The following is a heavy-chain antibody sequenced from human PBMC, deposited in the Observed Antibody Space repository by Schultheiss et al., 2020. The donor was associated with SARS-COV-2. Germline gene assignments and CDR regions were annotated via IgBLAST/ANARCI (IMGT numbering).Heavy chain of an antibody. CDR3: AKELEPAALKDYYYYYGMDV. CDR2: ISGSGGST. J-gene: IGHJ6*02. V-gene: IGHV3-23*01. D-gene: IGHD2-2*01. Sequence: GGSLRLSCAASGFTFSSYAMSWVRQDPGKGLEWVSAISGSGGSTYYADSVKGRFTISRDNSKNTLYLQMNSLRAEDTAVYYCAKELEPAALKDYYYYYGMDVWGQGTTVTVSS. CDR1: GFTFSSYA.